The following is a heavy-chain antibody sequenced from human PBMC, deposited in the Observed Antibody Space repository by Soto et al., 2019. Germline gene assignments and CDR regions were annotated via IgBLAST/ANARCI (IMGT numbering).Heavy chain of an antibody. V-gene: IGHV4-31*03. Sequence: QVQLQESGPGLVKPSQTLSLTCSVSGGSITSGGVYWSGIRRHPEKGLEWVAYIFHSGSTDFNPSLKGRIIISADTSKTQFSLNLASVTAADTAVYYCVRGGIAGNWFDPWGQGTLVTVSS. J-gene: IGHJ5*02. CDR3: VRGGIAGNWFDP. CDR2: IFHSGST. D-gene: IGHD6-13*01. CDR1: GGSITSGGVY.